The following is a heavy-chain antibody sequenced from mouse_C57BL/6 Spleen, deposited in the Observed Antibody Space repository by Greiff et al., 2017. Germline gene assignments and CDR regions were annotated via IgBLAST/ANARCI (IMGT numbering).Heavy chain of an antibody. D-gene: IGHD3-2*02. J-gene: IGHJ2*01. Sequence: QVHVKQPGAELVRPGTSVKLSCKASGYTFTSYWMHWVKQRPGQGLEWIGVIDPSDSYTNYNQKFKGKATLTVDTSSSTAYMQLSSLTSEDSAVYYCAREAQATQGYFDYWGQGTTLTVSS. CDR3: AREAQATQGYFDY. CDR1: GYTFTSYW. V-gene: IGHV1-59*01. CDR2: IDPSDSYT.